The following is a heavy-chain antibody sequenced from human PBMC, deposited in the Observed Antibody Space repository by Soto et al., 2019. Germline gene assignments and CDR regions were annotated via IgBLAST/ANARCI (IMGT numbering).Heavy chain of an antibody. J-gene: IGHJ3*01. CDR2: ISGFSAGSAST. Sequence: EVPLLESGGGLVQPGGSLSLSCAASGFTFNSYAMHWVRQAPGKGLEWVSGISGFSAGSASTYFADSVKGRFIISRDNSNNTLYLQMNILRAEDTALFYCARVPLSFGLYAFDFWCHGTLVTVS. CDR1: GFTFNSYA. CDR3: ARVPLSFGLYAFDF. D-gene: IGHD3-10*01. V-gene: IGHV3-23*01.